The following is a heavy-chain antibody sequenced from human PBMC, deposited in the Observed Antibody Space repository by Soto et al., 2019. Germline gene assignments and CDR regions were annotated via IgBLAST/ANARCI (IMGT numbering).Heavy chain of an antibody. CDR3: SRDEKKRGNFDFCIGSLY. CDR2: INNDGSET. D-gene: IGHD3-3*01. V-gene: IGHV3-7*03. J-gene: IGHJ4*02. CDR1: GSPFKFYC. Sequence: SLSLSRSASGSPFKFYCFNLICLAPGQGQEWVANINNDGSETYNLDSVTVQFTISRDNAKDSHTLQINRLRSKATAVSYCSRDEKKRGNFDFCIGSLYWGQGTLVPVSS.